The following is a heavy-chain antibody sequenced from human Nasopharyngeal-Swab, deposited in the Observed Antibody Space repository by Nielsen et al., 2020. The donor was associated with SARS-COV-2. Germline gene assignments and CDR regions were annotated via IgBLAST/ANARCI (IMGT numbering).Heavy chain of an antibody. CDR1: GGSFSGYY. V-gene: IGHV4-34*01. Sequence: SETLSLTCAVYGGSFSGYYWSWIRQPPGKGLEWIGEINHSGSTNYNPSLKSRVTISVDTSKNQFPLKLSSVTAADTAVYYCARKGRSYYYGSGSYDYWGQGTLVTVSS. D-gene: IGHD3-10*01. J-gene: IGHJ4*02. CDR3: ARKGRSYYYGSGSYDY. CDR2: INHSGST.